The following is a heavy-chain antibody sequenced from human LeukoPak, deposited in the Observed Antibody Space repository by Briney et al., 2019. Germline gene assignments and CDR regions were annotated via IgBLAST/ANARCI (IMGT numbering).Heavy chain of an antibody. CDR1: GVSITSGSYY. V-gene: IGHV4-61*02. CDR2: IYTSGST. D-gene: IGHD6-6*01. CDR3: ARDPYSSSSL. J-gene: IGHJ4*02. Sequence: KTSETLSLTCTVSGVSITSGSYYWSWIRQPAGKGLEWIGRIYTSGSTNYNPSLKSRVTISVDTSKNQFSLKLSSVTAADTAVYYCARDPYSSSSLWGQGTLVTVSS.